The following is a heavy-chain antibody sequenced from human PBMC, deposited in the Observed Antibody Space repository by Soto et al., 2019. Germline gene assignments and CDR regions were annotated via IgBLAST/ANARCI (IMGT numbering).Heavy chain of an antibody. CDR1: GGSISNGDYY. CDR2: IYYSGST. V-gene: IGHV4-30-4*01. D-gene: IGHD2-8*01. J-gene: IGHJ6*02. Sequence: SETLSLTCTISGGSISNGDYYWNWIRQSPGKGLEWIGYIYYSGSTYYNPSLKSRVTMFVDTSNNQFSLKLTSVTVADTAVYYCAREPVTDHVYYGLDVWGQGTTVTVSS. CDR3: AREPVTDHVYYGLDV.